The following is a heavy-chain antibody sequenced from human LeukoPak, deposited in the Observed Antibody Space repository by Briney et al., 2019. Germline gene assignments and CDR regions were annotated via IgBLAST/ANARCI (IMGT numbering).Heavy chain of an antibody. CDR3: ARVRDGYTTGYFDY. D-gene: IGHD5-12*01. Sequence: SQTLSLTCTVSGGSISSGGHYWIWIRQHPGRGLEWIGYIYYSGSTYYNPSLKNRVNISVDTSKNQFSLKLSSVTAADTAVYYCARVRDGYTTGYFDYWGQGTLVTVSS. CDR1: GGSISSGGHY. J-gene: IGHJ4*02. V-gene: IGHV4-31*03. CDR2: IYYSGST.